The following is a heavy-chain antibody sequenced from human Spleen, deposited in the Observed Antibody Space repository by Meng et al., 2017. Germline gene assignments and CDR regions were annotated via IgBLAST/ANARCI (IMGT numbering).Heavy chain of an antibody. J-gene: IGHJ3*02. CDR1: GFTFDDYA. CDR2: ISWNSGSI. Sequence: GGSLRLSCAASGFTFDDYAMHWVRQAPGKGLEWVSGISWNSGSIGYADSVKGRFTISRDNAKNSLYLQMNSLRAEDMALYYCAKARTTSIAAAAEAFDIWGQGTMVTVSS. V-gene: IGHV3-9*03. D-gene: IGHD6-13*01. CDR3: AKARTTSIAAAAEAFDI.